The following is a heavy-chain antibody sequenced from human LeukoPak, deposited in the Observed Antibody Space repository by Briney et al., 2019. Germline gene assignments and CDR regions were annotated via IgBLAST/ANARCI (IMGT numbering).Heavy chain of an antibody. Sequence: TLSLTCTVSGGSISSGGYYWSWIRQPPGKGLEWIGHIYHSGSTYYNPSLKSRVTISVDRSKNQFSLKLSSVTAADTAVYYCARDSIEYSSSSSGDYWGQGTLVTVSS. CDR1: GGSISSGGYY. D-gene: IGHD6-6*01. CDR2: IYHSGST. V-gene: IGHV4-30-2*01. J-gene: IGHJ4*02. CDR3: ARDSIEYSSSSSGDY.